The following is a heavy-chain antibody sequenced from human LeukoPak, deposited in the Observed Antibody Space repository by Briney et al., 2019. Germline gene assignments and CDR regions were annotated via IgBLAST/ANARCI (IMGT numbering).Heavy chain of an antibody. V-gene: IGHV3-49*04. CDR2: IRSKGYRCTT. CDR1: GFTFGDHA. CDR3: TRGLIQLWIHNGMDV. Sequence: PGRSLRLSCTTSGFTFGDHAMGWVRQAPGKGLEWVGFIRSKGYRCTTEYAASVNGRFTISRHDSRRIAYLQMNSLKTEDTGFYYCTRGLIQLWIHNGMDVWGQGTTVTVSS. D-gene: IGHD5-18*01. J-gene: IGHJ6*02.